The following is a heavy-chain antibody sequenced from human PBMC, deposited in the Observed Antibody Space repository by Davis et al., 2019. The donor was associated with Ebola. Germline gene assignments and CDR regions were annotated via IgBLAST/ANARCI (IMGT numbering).Heavy chain of an antibody. J-gene: IGHJ3*02. CDR2: IRNKGNSYTT. D-gene: IGHD5-18*01. CDR1: GFTFSDHY. Sequence: PGGSLRLSCAASGFTFSDHYMDWVRQAPGQGLEWVARIRNKGNSYTTEYAASVKGRFTISRDDSENSHYLQMNSLKTKDTAVYYCARGSVGTAFRAFDIWGQGTMVTVSS. CDR3: ARGSVGTAFRAFDI. V-gene: IGHV3-72*01.